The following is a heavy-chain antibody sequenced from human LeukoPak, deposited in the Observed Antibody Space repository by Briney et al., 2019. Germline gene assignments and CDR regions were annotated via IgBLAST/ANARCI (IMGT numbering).Heavy chain of an antibody. Sequence: TLSLTCTVSGGSISSGSYYWHWIRQPAGKGLEWIGRISTSGITKYNPSLKSRVTIPVDTSKNQFSLKLSSVTAADTAVYYCARGPDYSNYVDYWGQGTLVTVSS. CDR1: GGSISSGSYY. D-gene: IGHD4-11*01. V-gene: IGHV4-61*02. CDR2: ISTSGIT. CDR3: ARGPDYSNYVDY. J-gene: IGHJ4*02.